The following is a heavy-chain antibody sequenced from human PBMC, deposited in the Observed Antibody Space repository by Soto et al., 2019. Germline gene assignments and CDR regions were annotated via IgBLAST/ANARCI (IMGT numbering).Heavy chain of an antibody. D-gene: IGHD3-3*01. CDR2: INPSGGST. V-gene: IGHV1-46*01. CDR1: GYTFTSYY. J-gene: IGHJ6*02. CDR3: ARVGARCVLGDDFWSGCHYYYYGMDV. Sequence: QVQLVQSGAEVKKPGASVKVSCKASGYTFTSYYMHWVRLAPGQGLEWMGIINPSGGSTSYAQKIQGRVTMTRDTSTSTVYMELSSLISEDTAVYYCARVGARCVLGDDFWSGCHYYYYGMDVWGQGTTVTVSS.